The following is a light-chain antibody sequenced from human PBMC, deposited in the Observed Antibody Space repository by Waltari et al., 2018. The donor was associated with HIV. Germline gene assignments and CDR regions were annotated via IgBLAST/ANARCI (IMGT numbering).Light chain of an antibody. J-gene: IGLJ1*01. CDR1: SSNIGTNQ. V-gene: IGLV1-51*01. CDR3: GAWDSSLSAVV. Sequence: QSVLTQPPSASAAPGQKVTLSCSGSSSNIGTNQVSWYQQLPGTAPKLLIYDNNKRPSGIPDRFSASKSGTSATLGITGLQTGDEAEYYCGAWDSSLSAVVFGTGTKVTVL. CDR2: DNN.